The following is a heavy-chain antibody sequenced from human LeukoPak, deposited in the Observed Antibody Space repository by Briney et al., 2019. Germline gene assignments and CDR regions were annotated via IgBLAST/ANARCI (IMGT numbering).Heavy chain of an antibody. CDR1: GFTFSSYW. V-gene: IGHV3-7*01. CDR3: ARVVDIVATIWFDY. Sequence: PGGSLRLSCAASGFTFSSYWMSWVRQAPGKGLEWVANIKQDGSEKYYVDSVKGRFTISRDNAKNSLYLQMSSLRAEDTAVYYCARVVDIVATIWFDYWGQGTLVTVSS. J-gene: IGHJ4*02. D-gene: IGHD5-12*01. CDR2: IKQDGSEK.